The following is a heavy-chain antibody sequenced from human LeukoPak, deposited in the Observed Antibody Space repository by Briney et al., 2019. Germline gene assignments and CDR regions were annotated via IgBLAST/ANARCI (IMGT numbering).Heavy chain of an antibody. Sequence: GGSLRLSCAASGFTFSSYGMTWVRQAPAKGLEWVSAISGSGDSTYYADSVRGRFTISRDNSKNTLYLQMNSLRAEDTAVYYCSKGRTVTGTLALDYWGQGTLVTVSS. D-gene: IGHD6-19*01. CDR3: SKGRTVTGTLALDY. J-gene: IGHJ4*02. CDR2: ISGSGDST. CDR1: GFTFSSYG. V-gene: IGHV3-23*01.